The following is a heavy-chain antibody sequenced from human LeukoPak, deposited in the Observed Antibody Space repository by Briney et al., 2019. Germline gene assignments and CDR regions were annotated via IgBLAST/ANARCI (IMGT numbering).Heavy chain of an antibody. J-gene: IGHJ4*02. D-gene: IGHD6-13*01. V-gene: IGHV3-7*04. Sequence: GGSLRLSCAASGFTFSSYSMNWVRQAPGKGLEWVANIKQDESQKYYVDSVKGRFTISRDNAKSSLWLQMNSLRVEDTAVYYCARPSFSSTWADFDYWGQGTLVTVSS. CDR2: IKQDESQK. CDR1: GFTFSSYS. CDR3: ARPSFSSTWADFDY.